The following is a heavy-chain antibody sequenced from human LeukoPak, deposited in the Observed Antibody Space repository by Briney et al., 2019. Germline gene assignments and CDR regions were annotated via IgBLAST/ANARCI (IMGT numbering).Heavy chain of an antibody. J-gene: IGHJ6*02. D-gene: IGHD1-1*01. Sequence: SETLSLTCAVSGGSISSSNWWSWVRQPPGKGLEWIGEIYHSGSTNYNPSLKSRVTISVDKSKNQFSLKLSSVTAADTAVYYCGTRAELERQYYYYGMDVWGQGTTVTVSS. CDR1: GGSISSSNW. CDR2: IYHSGST. V-gene: IGHV4-4*02. CDR3: GTRAELERQYYYYGMDV.